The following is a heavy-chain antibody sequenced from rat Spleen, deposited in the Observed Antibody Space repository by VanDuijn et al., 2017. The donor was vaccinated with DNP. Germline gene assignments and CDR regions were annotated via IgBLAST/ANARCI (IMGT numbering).Heavy chain of an antibody. Sequence: EVQLVESGGGLVQPGRSLKLSCAASGFTFSNYGMHWIRQAPTKGLEWVASISPSGGSTYYRDSVKGRFTISRDNARSTLYLQMDSLRSEDTATYYCARGYNLHFDYWGQGAMVTVSS. CDR2: ISPSGGST. CDR1: GFTFSNYG. CDR3: ARGYNLHFDY. D-gene: IGHD1-5*01. V-gene: IGHV5-19*01. J-gene: IGHJ2*01.